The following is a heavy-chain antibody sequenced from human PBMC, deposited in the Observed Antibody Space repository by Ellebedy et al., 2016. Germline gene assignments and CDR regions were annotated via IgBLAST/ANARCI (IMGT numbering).Heavy chain of an antibody. D-gene: IGHD4-17*01. V-gene: IGHV3-53*01. CDR1: GFTVSSNY. CDR3: ARGTNYGDYRYWYFDL. J-gene: IGHJ2*01. Sequence: GESLKISXAASGFTVSSNYMSWVRQAPGKGLEWVAVIYSNGNTYYADSGKGRFSISRDNSKDTVDLQMNSLRVEDTALYYCARGTNYGDYRYWYFDLWGRGTLVTVSS. CDR2: IYSNGNT.